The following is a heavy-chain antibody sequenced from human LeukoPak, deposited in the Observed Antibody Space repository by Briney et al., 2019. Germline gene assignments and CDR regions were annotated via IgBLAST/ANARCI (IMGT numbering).Heavy chain of an antibody. J-gene: IGHJ4*02. CDR1: GFDFSSNW. CDR3: AKVQGDDTVLIDY. CDR2: ISYDGSNK. D-gene: IGHD4-23*01. Sequence: GGSLRLSCAASGFDFSSNWMHWVRQAPGKGLEWVAVISYDGSNKYYADSVKGRFTISRDNSKNTLYLQMNSLRAEDTAVYYCAKVQGDDTVLIDYWGQGTLVTVSS. V-gene: IGHV3-30*18.